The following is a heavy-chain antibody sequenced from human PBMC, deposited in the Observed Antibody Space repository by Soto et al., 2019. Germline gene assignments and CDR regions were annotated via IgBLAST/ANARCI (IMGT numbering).Heavy chain of an antibody. Sequence: SETLSLTCTVSGGSISSSSYYWGWIRQPPGKGLEWIGGIYYSGSTYYNPSLKSRVTISVDTSKNQFSLKLSSVTAADTAVYYCARRQSSSWYGLWGQGTLVTVSS. CDR3: ARRQSSSWYGL. J-gene: IGHJ4*02. D-gene: IGHD6-13*01. CDR2: IYYSGST. CDR1: GGSISSSSYY. V-gene: IGHV4-39*01.